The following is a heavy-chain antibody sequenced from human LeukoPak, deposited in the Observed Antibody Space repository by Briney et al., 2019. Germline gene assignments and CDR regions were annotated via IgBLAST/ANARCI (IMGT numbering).Heavy chain of an antibody. J-gene: IGHJ4*02. V-gene: IGHV4-39*02. CDR3: ARDGIAAINLEDS. CDR1: GGSISSSSFY. D-gene: IGHD6-13*01. CDR2: IYYSGST. Sequence: PSETLSLTCTVSGGSISSSSFYWGWIRQPPGKGLEWIGSIYYSGSTYYNPSLKSRVTISVDTSKNQFSLKLSSVTAADTAVYYCARDGIAAINLEDSWGQGTLVTVSS.